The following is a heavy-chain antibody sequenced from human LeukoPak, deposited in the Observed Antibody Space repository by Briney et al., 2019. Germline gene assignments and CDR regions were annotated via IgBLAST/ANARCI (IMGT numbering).Heavy chain of an antibody. J-gene: IGHJ4*02. Sequence: SETLSLTCIVSGGSIGSSSFYWGWIRQPPGKGLEWIGSIYYSGSPYYSPSLKSRVTISVDTSKNQFSLKLSSVTAAGTAMYYCAREGRQDYVYFDHWGQGSLVTVSS. V-gene: IGHV4-39*07. D-gene: IGHD4-17*01. CDR2: IYYSGSP. CDR1: GGSIGSSSFY. CDR3: AREGRQDYVYFDH.